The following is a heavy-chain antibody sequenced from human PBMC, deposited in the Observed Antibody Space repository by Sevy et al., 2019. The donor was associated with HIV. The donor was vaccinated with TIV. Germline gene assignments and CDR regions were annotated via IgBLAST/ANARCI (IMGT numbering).Heavy chain of an antibody. Sequence: GGSLRLTCVGSGFNFNKHFMVWVRQAPGRGLQWVSLISSRSGYIFYSDSVRGRFTISRDNAKNSLFLEMNNLGVEDTAVYYCTRAASAAGTSFGLDVWGQGTTVTVSS. D-gene: IGHD6-13*01. CDR1: GFNFNKHF. CDR2: ISSRSGYI. V-gene: IGHV3-21*01. J-gene: IGHJ6*02. CDR3: TRAASAAGTSFGLDV.